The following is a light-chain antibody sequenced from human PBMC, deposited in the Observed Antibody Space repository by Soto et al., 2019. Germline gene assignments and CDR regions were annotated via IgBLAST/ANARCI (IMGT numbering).Light chain of an antibody. V-gene: IGKV1-12*01. CDR1: QPISSW. CDR3: QQASSFPLT. CDR2: SAS. J-gene: IGKJ4*01. Sequence: IQMTQSPSSVSASVGDRVTITCRASQPISSWLAWYQQTPGQPPNLLIYSASTLRSGVPSRFSGSESGTLFTLTITNLQPEDFATYYCQQASSFPLTFGGGTKVEV.